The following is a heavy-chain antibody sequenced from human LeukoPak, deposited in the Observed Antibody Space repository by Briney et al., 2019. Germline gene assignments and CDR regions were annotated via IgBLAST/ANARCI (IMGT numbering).Heavy chain of an antibody. CDR1: GGSFSGYY. V-gene: IGHV4-59*01. J-gene: IGHJ6*03. CDR2: IYYSGST. D-gene: IGHD4-17*01. Sequence: SETLSLTCAVYGGSFSGYYWSWIRQPPGKGLEWIGYIYYSGSTNYNPSLKSRVTISVDTSKNQFSLKLSSVTAADTAVYYCAREVGRDYGTYYYYYMDVWGKGTTVTVSS. CDR3: AREVGRDYGTYYYYYMDV.